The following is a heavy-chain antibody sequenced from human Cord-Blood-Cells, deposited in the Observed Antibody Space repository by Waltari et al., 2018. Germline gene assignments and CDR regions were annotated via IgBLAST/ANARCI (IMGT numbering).Heavy chain of an antibody. CDR1: GYSISCGYY. D-gene: IGHD5-18*01. V-gene: IGHV4-38-2*02. CDR2: IYHSGST. J-gene: IGHJ3*02. Sequence: QVQLQESGPGLVKPSETLSLPCAVSGYSISCGYYWGWIRTPPGKGLEWIGSIYHSGSTYYNPSLKSRVTISVDTSKNQFSLKLSSVTAADTAVYYCARDVDTAMDDAFDIWGQGTMVTVSS. CDR3: ARDVDTAMDDAFDI.